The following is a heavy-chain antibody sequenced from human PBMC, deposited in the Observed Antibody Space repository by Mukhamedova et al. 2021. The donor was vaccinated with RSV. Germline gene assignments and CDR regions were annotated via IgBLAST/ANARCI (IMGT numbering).Heavy chain of an antibody. Sequence: KSRVTISVDTSKNQFSLKLSSVTAADTAVYYYARGYSGSYHGPNAFDIWGQGTMVTVSS. D-gene: IGHD1-26*01. J-gene: IGHJ3*02. V-gene: IGHV4-39*01. CDR3: ARGYSGSYHGPNAFDI.